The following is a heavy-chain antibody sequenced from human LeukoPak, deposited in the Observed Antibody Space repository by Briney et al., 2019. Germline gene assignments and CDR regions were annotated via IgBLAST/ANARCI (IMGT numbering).Heavy chain of an antibody. Sequence: SETLSLTCDVSGGSFTSTNWCTWFRQPPGKGLEWIGDVHLDGRTNYNPSLKGRLVISADLPENHISLKLTSVTAADTAVYYCPREGGFSRPHDYSGQGTLVTVSS. J-gene: IGHJ4*02. D-gene: IGHD3-16*01. V-gene: IGHV4-4*02. CDR2: VHLDGRT. CDR1: GGSFTSTNW. CDR3: PREGGFSRPHDY.